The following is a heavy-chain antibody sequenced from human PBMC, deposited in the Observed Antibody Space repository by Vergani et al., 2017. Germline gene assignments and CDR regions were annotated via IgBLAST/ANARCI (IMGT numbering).Heavy chain of an antibody. J-gene: IGHJ6*02. CDR1: GYTFTSYA. V-gene: IGHV1-3*01. Sequence: QVQLVQSGAEVKKPGASVKVSCKASGYTFTSYAMHWVRQAPGQRLEWMGWINAGNGNKKYSQKFQGIVTITRDTSARTAYMELSSLRSEDTAVYDCARVVVAATAYDFYYYGMDVWGQGTTVTVSS. D-gene: IGHD2-15*01. CDR3: ARVVVAATAYDFYYYGMDV. CDR2: INAGNGNK.